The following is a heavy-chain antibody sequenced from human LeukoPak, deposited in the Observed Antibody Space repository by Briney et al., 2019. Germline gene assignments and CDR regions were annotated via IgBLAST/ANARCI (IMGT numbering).Heavy chain of an antibody. CDR1: GGSISSHY. D-gene: IGHD6-13*01. CDR3: ARQAYSSSYDY. CDR2: IYYSGST. V-gene: IGHV4-59*11. J-gene: IGHJ4*02. Sequence: SETLSLTCTVSGGSISSHYWSWIRQPPGKGLEWIGYIYYSGSTNYNPSLKSRVTISVDTSKNQFSLKLSSVTAADTAVYYCARQAYSSSYDYWGQGTLVTVSS.